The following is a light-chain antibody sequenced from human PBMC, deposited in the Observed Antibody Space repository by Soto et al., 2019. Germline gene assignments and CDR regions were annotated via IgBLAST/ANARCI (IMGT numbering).Light chain of an antibody. Sequence: QLVLTQPPSVSGAPGQRVTISCTGSSSNIGAGYDVHWYQQLPGTAPKLLMYGNSNRPSGVPDRFSGSKSGTSASLAITGLQAEDEADYYCQSYDSSLNGLEVFGGGTKLTVL. CDR3: QSYDSSLNGLEV. J-gene: IGLJ2*01. V-gene: IGLV1-40*01. CDR1: SSNIGAGYD. CDR2: GNS.